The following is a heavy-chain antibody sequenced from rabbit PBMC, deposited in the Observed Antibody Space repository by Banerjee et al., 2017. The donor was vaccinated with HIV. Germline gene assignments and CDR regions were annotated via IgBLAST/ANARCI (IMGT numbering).Heavy chain of an antibody. CDR3: VSSGRDAWYFNL. V-gene: IGHV1S47*01. CDR1: GIDFSSYA. Sequence: QEQLKETGGGLVTLGGSLKLSCKASGIDFSSYAINWVRQAPGKGLEWIGCIYTGDGNTDYATWVNGRFTISLDNAQNTVSLKMTSLTDADTATYFCVSSGRDAWYFNLWGPGTLVTVS. J-gene: IGHJ4*01. D-gene: IGHD4-1*01. CDR2: IYTGDGNT.